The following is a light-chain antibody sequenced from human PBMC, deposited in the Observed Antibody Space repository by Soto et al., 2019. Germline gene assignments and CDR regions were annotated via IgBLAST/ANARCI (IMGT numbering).Light chain of an antibody. CDR1: QSINSC. Sequence: DIQMTQSPSTLSASAGDRVTITCRASQSINSCLAWYQQKPGRAPKLLIYDVANLESGVPSRFSGSGSETDFTLTISCLQPDDFAIYYCQQYNSFPRTFGGGTKVEIK. CDR3: QQYNSFPRT. J-gene: IGKJ4*01. CDR2: DVA. V-gene: IGKV1-5*01.